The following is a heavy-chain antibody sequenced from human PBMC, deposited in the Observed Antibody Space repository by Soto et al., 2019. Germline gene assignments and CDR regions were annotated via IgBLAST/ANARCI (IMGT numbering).Heavy chain of an antibody. V-gene: IGHV4-30-2*06. Sequence: QLHLQESGPGLVRPSQTLSLICTVSGESISSGVYSWSWIRQSPGKGLEWIAYVSHNGRSFYNPSLNTRVTISVDKSKNQFSLDLRSATAADTAVYFCAKSLETALTALFDTWGQGTLVTVSS. D-gene: IGHD4-17*01. CDR2: VSHNGRS. CDR3: AKSLETALTALFDT. CDR1: GESISSGVYS. J-gene: IGHJ4*02.